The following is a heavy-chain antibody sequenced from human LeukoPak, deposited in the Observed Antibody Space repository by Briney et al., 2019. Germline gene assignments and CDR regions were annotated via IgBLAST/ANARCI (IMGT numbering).Heavy chain of an antibody. CDR1: GASISHYY. D-gene: IGHD4-17*01. J-gene: IGHJ5*02. V-gene: IGHV4-4*09. Sequence: SETLSLTRTVSGASISHYYWSWIRQPPGKGLEWIGYIYDSWYTKYNPSLKSRVTISVDNLKNHLSLKLTSVTAAHTAVYYCARAGGDHPFDPWGQGALVTVSS. CDR2: IYDSWYT. CDR3: ARAGGDHPFDP.